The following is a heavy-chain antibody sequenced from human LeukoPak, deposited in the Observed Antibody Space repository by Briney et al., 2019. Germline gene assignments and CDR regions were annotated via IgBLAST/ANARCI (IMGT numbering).Heavy chain of an antibody. V-gene: IGHV4-59*01. CDR1: GGSIGSYY. CDR3: ASRSYYDSSGSGAFDI. Sequence: SETLSLTCTVSGGSIGSYYWSWIRQPPGKGLEWIGYIFYSGSTNYNPSLKSRVTISVDTSKNQFSLSLSSVTAEDTAVYYCASRSYYDSSGSGAFDIWGHGTMVTVSS. CDR2: IFYSGST. J-gene: IGHJ3*02. D-gene: IGHD3-22*01.